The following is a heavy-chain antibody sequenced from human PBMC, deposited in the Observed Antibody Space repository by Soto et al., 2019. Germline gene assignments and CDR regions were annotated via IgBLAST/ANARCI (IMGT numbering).Heavy chain of an antibody. V-gene: IGHV4-34*01. CDR2: INHSGST. D-gene: IGHD2-21*02. Sequence: SETLSLTCAVYGGSFSGYYWSWIRQPPGKGLEWIGDINHSGSTNYNPSLKSRVTISVDTSKNQFSLKLSSVTAADTAVYYCARDLTYCGGDCYSGNPNWFDPWGQGTLVTVSS. CDR3: ARDLTYCGGDCYSGNPNWFDP. J-gene: IGHJ5*02. CDR1: GGSFSGYY.